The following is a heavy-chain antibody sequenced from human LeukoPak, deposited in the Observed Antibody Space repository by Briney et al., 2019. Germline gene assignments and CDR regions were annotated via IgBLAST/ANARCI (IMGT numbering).Heavy chain of an antibody. CDR2: IKQDGSEK. Sequence: GGSLRLSCAASGFTFSSYWMSWVRQAPGKGLEWVANIKQDGSEKYYVDSVKGRFTSSRDNAKNSLDLQMNSQSAEDTAVYYCARGNWNHDYWGQGTLVTVSS. CDR3: ARGNWNHDY. J-gene: IGHJ4*02. CDR1: GFTFSSYW. D-gene: IGHD1-14*01. V-gene: IGHV3-7*01.